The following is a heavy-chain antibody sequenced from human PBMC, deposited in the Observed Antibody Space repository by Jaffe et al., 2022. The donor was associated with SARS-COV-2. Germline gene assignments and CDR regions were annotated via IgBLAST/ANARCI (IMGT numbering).Heavy chain of an antibody. CDR2: ISSSSSTI. CDR3: ARDGCAFVRGMCVATPNYMDV. V-gene: IGHV3-48*01. Sequence: EVQLVESGGGLVQPGGSLRLSCAASGFTFSSYSMNWVRQAPGKGLEWVSYISSSSSTIYYADSVKGRFTISRDNAKNSLYLQMNSLRAEDTAVYYCARDGCAFVRGMCVATPNYMDVWGKGTTVTVSS. D-gene: IGHD2-15*01. J-gene: IGHJ6*03. CDR1: GFTFSSYS.